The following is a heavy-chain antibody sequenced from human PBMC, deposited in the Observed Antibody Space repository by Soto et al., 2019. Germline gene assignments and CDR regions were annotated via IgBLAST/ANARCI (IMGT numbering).Heavy chain of an antibody. CDR1: GFTFSSYS. D-gene: IGHD3-10*01. Sequence: DVQLVESGGGLVKPGGSLRLSCAASGFTFSSYSMNWVRQAPGKGLEWVSSISSSSSYIYYADSVKGRFTISRDNAKNSLYLQMNSLRAEDTAVYYCARGLGSVSYEGMDVWGPGTTVTVSS. CDR2: ISSSSSYI. V-gene: IGHV3-21*01. J-gene: IGHJ6*02. CDR3: ARGLGSVSYEGMDV.